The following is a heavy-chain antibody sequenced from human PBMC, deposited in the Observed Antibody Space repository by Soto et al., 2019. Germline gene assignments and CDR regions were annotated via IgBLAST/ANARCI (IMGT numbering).Heavy chain of an antibody. CDR1: GFTFNNYG. Sequence: QVQLVESGGGVVQPGRSLRLSCAASGFTFNNYGMHWVRQAPGKGLEWVAVIWNDGNGYYYANSVKGRFTISRDNSKNTLYLQTSSLRAEDTAVYYCARRQISPPTRGAASARGGMDVWGQGTTVTVSS. V-gene: IGHV3-33*01. D-gene: IGHD6-13*01. J-gene: IGHJ6*02. CDR2: IWNDGNGY. CDR3: ARRQISPPTRGAASARGGMDV.